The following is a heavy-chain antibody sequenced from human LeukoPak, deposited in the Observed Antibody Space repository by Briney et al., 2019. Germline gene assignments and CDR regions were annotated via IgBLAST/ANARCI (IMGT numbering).Heavy chain of an antibody. Sequence: GGSLRLSCAASGFIFSNYAMTWVRQAPGKGLQWVSAISGDAIYTYYLDSVKGRFTTFRDNSKNTLFLQMNSLRADDTAVYYCAKNYGTSRPFYDYWGQGIVVTVSS. J-gene: IGHJ4*02. CDR2: ISGDAIYT. V-gene: IGHV3-23*01. CDR1: GFIFSNYA. D-gene: IGHD4-17*01. CDR3: AKNYGTSRPFYDY.